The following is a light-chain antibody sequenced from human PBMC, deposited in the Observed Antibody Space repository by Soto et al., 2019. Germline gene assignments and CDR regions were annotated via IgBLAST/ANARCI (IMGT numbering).Light chain of an antibody. CDR3: QQTYSTPIT. J-gene: IGKJ5*01. CDR2: AAS. CDR1: QSISSY. V-gene: IGKV1-39*01. Sequence: DIQMTQSPSSLSASVGDRVTITCRASQSISSYLNWYQQKPGKAPKLLIYAASSLQSGVPSRFSGSGSGTDFTLTISSLPPEDFATYYCQQTYSTPITFGQGTQLEIK.